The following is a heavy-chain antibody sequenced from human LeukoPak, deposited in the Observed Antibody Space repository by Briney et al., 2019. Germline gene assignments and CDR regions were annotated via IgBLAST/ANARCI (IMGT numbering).Heavy chain of an antibody. CDR3: AKDVHYSYGYGFDY. V-gene: IGHV3-9*01. Sequence: LSLTCTVSGGSIGTYSWNWVRQAPGKGLEWVSGISWNSGSIGYADSVKGRFTISRDNAKNSLYLQMNSLRAEDTALYYCAKDVHYSYGYGFDYWGQGTLVTVSS. D-gene: IGHD5-18*01. J-gene: IGHJ4*02. CDR1: GGSIGTYS. CDR2: ISWNSGSI.